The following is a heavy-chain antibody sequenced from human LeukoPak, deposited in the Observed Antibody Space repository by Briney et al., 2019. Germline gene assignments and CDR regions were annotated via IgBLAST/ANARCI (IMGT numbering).Heavy chain of an antibody. CDR1: GLTFSSYE. V-gene: IGHV3-48*03. Sequence: GGSLRLSCAASGLTFSSYEMNWVRHTPGKGLEWVSYISSSGNTIYYADSVKGRFTISRDNAKNSLYLQMNSLRAEDTAVYYCARINDEFWSGYPAYFDSWGRGTLVTVSS. D-gene: IGHD3-3*01. J-gene: IGHJ4*02. CDR3: ARINDEFWSGYPAYFDS. CDR2: ISSSGNTI.